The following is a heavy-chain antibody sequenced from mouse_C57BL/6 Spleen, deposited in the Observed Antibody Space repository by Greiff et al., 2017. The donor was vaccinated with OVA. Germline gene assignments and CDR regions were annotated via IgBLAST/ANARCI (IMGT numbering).Heavy chain of an antibody. CDR2: INPNNGGT. V-gene: IGHV1-26*01. Sequence: VQLQQSGPELVKPGASVKISCKASGYTFTDYYMNWVKQSHGKSLEWIGDINPNNGGTSYNQKFKGKATLTVDKSSSTAYMELRSLTSEDSAVYYCAREGDYGSFFYFDYWGQGTTLTVSS. CDR3: AREGDYGSFFYFDY. D-gene: IGHD1-1*01. J-gene: IGHJ2*01. CDR1: GYTFTDYY.